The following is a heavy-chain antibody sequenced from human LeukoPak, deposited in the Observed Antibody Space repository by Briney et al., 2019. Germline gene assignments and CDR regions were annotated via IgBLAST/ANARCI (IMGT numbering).Heavy chain of an antibody. J-gene: IGHJ4*02. V-gene: IGHV3-7*01. CDR3: VRHDRAEADMST. Sequence: PGGSLRLSCVASGFIFSRNWMAWIRQAPGKGLEWVANIKEDGSGKYYVDSVKGRFTISRDNAKNSLYLQMNSLRAEDAALYYCVRHDRAEADMSTWGQGTLVTVSS. CDR1: GFIFSRNW. D-gene: IGHD2-2*01. CDR2: IKEDGSGK.